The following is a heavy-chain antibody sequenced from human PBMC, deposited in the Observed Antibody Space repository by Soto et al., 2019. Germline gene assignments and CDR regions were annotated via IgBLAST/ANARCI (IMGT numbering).Heavy chain of an antibody. CDR1: GFTFSSYA. CDR2: ISGSGGST. D-gene: IGHD3-10*01. Sequence: EVQLLESGGGLVQPGGSLRLSCAASGFTFSSYAMSWVRQAPGKGLEWVSAISGSGGSTYYADSVKGRFTISRDNSKNTRYLQMNRLRAEDTVVYYCAKEEGLWFGELYGMDVWGQGTTVTVSS. J-gene: IGHJ6*02. CDR3: AKEEGLWFGELYGMDV. V-gene: IGHV3-23*01.